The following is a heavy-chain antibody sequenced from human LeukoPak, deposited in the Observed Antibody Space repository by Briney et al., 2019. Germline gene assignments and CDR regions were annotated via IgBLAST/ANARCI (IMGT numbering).Heavy chain of an antibody. CDR3: ARDHGDYYYDSSGYYHYFDY. CDR1: GGSISSYY. J-gene: IGHJ4*02. D-gene: IGHD3-22*01. V-gene: IGHV4-59*01. CDR2: IYYSGST. Sequence: SETLSLTCTVSGGSISSYYWSWLRQPPGKGLEGIGYIYYSGSTNYNPSLKSRVTISVDTSKNQFSLKLSSVTAADTAVYYCARDHGDYYYDSSGYYHYFDYWGQGTLVTVSS.